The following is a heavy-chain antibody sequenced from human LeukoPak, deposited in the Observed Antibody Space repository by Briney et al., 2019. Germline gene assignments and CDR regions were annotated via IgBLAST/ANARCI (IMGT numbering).Heavy chain of an antibody. V-gene: IGHV1-2*02. CDR1: GYSFSDYY. Sequence: ASVKVSCKASGYSFSDYYLHWVRQAPGQELEWMGWINPNSGGTDYAQKFQGRVTMTRDTSISTAYMELSRLRSDDSAVYYCARDRFCSSTSCLSTWFDPWGQGTLVTVSS. CDR3: ARDRFCSSTSCLSTWFDP. CDR2: INPNSGGT. D-gene: IGHD2-2*01. J-gene: IGHJ5*02.